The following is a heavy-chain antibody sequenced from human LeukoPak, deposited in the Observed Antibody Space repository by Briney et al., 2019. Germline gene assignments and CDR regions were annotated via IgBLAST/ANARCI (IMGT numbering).Heavy chain of an antibody. Sequence: SETLSLTCAVYGGSFSGYYWSWIRQPPGKGLEWIGEINHSGSTNYNPSLKSRVTISVDTSKNQFSLKLSSVTAADTAVYYCARDLSKFSNGFVWGQGILVTVSS. CDR3: ARDLSKFSNGFV. CDR1: GGSFSGYY. J-gene: IGHJ4*02. V-gene: IGHV4-34*01. CDR2: INHSGST. D-gene: IGHD2-8*01.